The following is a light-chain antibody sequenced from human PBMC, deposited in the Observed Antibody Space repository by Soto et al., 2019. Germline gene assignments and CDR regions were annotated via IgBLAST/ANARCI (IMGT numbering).Light chain of an antibody. Sequence: EIVMTQSPATLSVSPGERATLSCRASQSVSSNLAWYQQKPGQAPRLLIYGASTRATGIPASFSGSGSGTELTLNISSLQSEDFAVYYCQQYNNWPPWTFGQGTKVEIK. CDR3: QQYNNWPPWT. CDR2: GAS. V-gene: IGKV3-15*01. CDR1: QSVSSN. J-gene: IGKJ1*01.